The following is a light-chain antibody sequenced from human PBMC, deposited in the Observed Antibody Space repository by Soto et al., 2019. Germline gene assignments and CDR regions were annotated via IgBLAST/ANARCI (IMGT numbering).Light chain of an antibody. CDR3: QQYNNWPPLT. CDR2: GTY. Sequence: EIVMTQSPATLSVSPGERATLSCRASQSVTSNLAWYQQKPGQAPRLLIYGTYTRATGVPARFSGRGSGTEFTLTISSLQSEDVAIYYCQQYNNWPPLTFGGGTMVDIK. J-gene: IGKJ4*01. CDR1: QSVTSN. V-gene: IGKV3-15*01.